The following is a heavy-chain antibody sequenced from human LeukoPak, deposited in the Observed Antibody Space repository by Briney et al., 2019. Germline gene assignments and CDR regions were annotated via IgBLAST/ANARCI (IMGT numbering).Heavy chain of an antibody. Sequence: ASVKVSCKASGYTFTSYDINWVRQATGQGLEWMGWMNPNSGNTGYAQKFQGRVTMTRDTSISTAYMELSSLRSEDAAVYYCARRNTGVVAGLDCWGQGTLVTVSS. CDR1: GYTFTSYD. CDR3: ARRNTGVVAGLDC. CDR2: MNPNSGNT. D-gene: IGHD5-18*01. J-gene: IGHJ4*02. V-gene: IGHV1-8*01.